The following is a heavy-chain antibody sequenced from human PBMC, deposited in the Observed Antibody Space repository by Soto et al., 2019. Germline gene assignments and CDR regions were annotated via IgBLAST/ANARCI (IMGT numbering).Heavy chain of an antibody. V-gene: IGHV3-13*01. Sequence: EVQLVESGGGLVQPGGSLRLSCAASGFTFSSYDMHWVRQATGKGLEWVSAIGTAGDTYYPGSVKGRFTISRENAKNSLYLQMNSLRAGDTAVYYCARDRGSQYFDCWGQGTLVTVSS. CDR3: ARDRGSQYFDC. J-gene: IGHJ4*02. D-gene: IGHD3-16*01. CDR1: GFTFSSYD. CDR2: IGTAGDT.